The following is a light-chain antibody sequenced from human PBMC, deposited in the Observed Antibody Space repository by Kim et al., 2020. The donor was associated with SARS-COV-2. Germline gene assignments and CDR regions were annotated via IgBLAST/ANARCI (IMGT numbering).Light chain of an antibody. CDR3: QKYNSALWT. V-gene: IGKV1-27*01. Sequence: DIQMTQSPSSLSASVGDRVTITCRASQGINTYLAWYQQKPGKVPKLLIYGASALHSGVPSRFSGSGSGTDFTLTISSLQPEDVATYYCQKYNSALWTFGQGTKVDIK. CDR1: QGINTY. J-gene: IGKJ1*01. CDR2: GAS.